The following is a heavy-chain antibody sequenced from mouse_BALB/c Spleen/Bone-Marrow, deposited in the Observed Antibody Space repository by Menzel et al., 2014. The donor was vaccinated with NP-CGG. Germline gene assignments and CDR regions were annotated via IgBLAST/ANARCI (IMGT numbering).Heavy chain of an antibody. CDR3: ARFGNYEGFTY. V-gene: IGHV1-69*02. CDR2: IHPSDSET. CDR1: GYSFTNYW. J-gene: IGHJ3*01. D-gene: IGHD2-1*01. Sequence: VQLQQSGAELVRPGASVKLSCKASGYSFTNYWTNWVKQRPGQGLEWIGVIHPSDSETRLNQKFKDKATLTVDKSSSTAYMQLSSPTSEDSAVYYCARFGNYEGFTYWGQGTLVTVSA.